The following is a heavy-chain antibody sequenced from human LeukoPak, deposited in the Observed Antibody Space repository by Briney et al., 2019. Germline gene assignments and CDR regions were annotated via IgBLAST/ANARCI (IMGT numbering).Heavy chain of an antibody. CDR1: GFTFSSYA. CDR2: IYYSGST. V-gene: IGHV4-31*02. CDR3: ARAEMEHYWYFDL. D-gene: IGHD1/OR15-1a*01. Sequence: LRLSCAASGFTFSSYAMSWIRQHPGKGLEWIGYIYYSGSTYYNPSLKSRVTISVDTSKNQFSLKLSSVTAADTAVYYCARAEMEHYWYFDLWGRGTLVTVSS. J-gene: IGHJ2*01.